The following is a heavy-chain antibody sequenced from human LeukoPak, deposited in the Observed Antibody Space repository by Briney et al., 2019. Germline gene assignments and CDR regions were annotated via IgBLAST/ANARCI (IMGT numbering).Heavy chain of an antibody. J-gene: IGHJ6*02. CDR1: GGSISSYY. V-gene: IGHV4-59*01. D-gene: IGHD5-18*01. CDR3: ARLTAMAPYYYYYYGMDV. CDR2: IYYSGST. Sequence: SETLSLTCTVSGGSISSYYWSWIRQPPGKGLEWIGYIYYSGSTNYNPSLKSRVTKSVDTSKNQFSLKLSSVTAADTAVYYCARLTAMAPYYYYYYGMDVWGQGTTVTVSS.